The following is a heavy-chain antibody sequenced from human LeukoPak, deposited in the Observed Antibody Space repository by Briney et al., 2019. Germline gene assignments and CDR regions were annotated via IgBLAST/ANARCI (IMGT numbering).Heavy chain of an antibody. CDR2: IYYSGST. D-gene: IGHD1-26*01. Sequence: SETLSPTCTVSGGSISSYYWSWIRQPPGKGLEWIGYIYYSGSTNYNPSLKSRVTISVDTSKNQFSLKLSSVTAADTAVYYCARGSGSPDYWGQGTMVTVSS. CDR1: GGSISSYY. J-gene: IGHJ4*02. V-gene: IGHV4-59*01. CDR3: ARGSGSPDY.